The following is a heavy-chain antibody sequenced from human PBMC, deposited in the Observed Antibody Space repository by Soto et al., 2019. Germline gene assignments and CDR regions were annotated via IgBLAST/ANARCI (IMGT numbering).Heavy chain of an antibody. V-gene: IGHV4-34*01. CDR2: INHSGST. CDR3: ARDYMGRGVMRWLDP. D-gene: IGHD3-10*01. J-gene: IGHJ5*02. Sequence: PSETLSLTCAVYGGSFSGYYWSWIRQPPGKGLEWMGEINHSGSTNYNPSLKSRVTISVDRSKNQFSLKLSSVTAAATAVYYCARDYMGRGVMRWLDPWGQGTLVTVSS. CDR1: GGSFSGYY.